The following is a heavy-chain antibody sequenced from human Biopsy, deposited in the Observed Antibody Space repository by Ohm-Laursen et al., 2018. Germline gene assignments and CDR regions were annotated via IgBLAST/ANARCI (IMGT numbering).Heavy chain of an antibody. J-gene: IGHJ4*02. Sequence: SDTLSLTWTVSGGSISSNNYYWGWIRQPPGKGLEWIGSIFYRGSTHYKPSLKSRVTISVDTSKNQFSLKLNSVTAADTAVYYCARDYDTSGYYFVSWGQGTLVTVSS. CDR3: ARDYDTSGYYFVS. CDR1: GGSISSNNYY. CDR2: IFYRGST. V-gene: IGHV4-39*01. D-gene: IGHD3-22*01.